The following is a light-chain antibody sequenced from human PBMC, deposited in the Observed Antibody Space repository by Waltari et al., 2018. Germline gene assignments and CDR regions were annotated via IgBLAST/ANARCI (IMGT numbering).Light chain of an antibody. Sequence: QSALTHPASVSGSPGQPITISCTGTTSDVGGYHDVSLYQQHPCKAPKLMIYEVSNRPSGVSNRFSGSKSGNTASLTISGLQAEDEADYYCSSYTSSSTPYVFGTGTKVTVL. CDR2: EVS. CDR1: TSDVGGYHD. J-gene: IGLJ1*01. CDR3: SSYTSSSTPYV. V-gene: IGLV2-14*01.